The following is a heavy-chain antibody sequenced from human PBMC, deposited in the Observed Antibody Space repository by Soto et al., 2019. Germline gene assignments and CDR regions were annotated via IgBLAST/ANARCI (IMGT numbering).Heavy chain of an antibody. CDR1: GFTYSRNG. CDR2: ISYDGSNK. V-gene: IGHV3-30*18. CDR3: AKDSIAGRPDYYYGMGV. Sequence: GGSLRLSCVASGFTYSRNGMHCVRQAPGKGLEWLPVISYDGSNKYYADSVKGRFTISRDNSKNTLYLQMNSLRAEDTAVYYCAKDSIAGRPDYYYGMGVRGRGTTIAVAS. J-gene: IGHJ6*01. D-gene: IGHD6-6*01.